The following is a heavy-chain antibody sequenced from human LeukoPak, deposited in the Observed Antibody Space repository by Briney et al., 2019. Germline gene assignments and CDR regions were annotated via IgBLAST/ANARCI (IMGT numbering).Heavy chain of an antibody. CDR1: GCTFTNYY. D-gene: IGHD5-24*01. CDR3: ARGGKGNADGYNQALNY. J-gene: IGHJ4*02. Sequence: GASVKVSCEASGCTFTNYYIHWVRQAPGQGLEWMGIINPSGGSTTYAQKFQGRVTMTRDTSTSTVYMELSSLRSEDTAVYYCARGGKGNADGYNQALNYWGQGTLVTVSS. CDR2: INPSGGST. V-gene: IGHV1-46*01.